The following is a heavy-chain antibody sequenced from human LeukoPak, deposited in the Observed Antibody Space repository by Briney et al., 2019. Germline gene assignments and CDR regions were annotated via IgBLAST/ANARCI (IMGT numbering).Heavy chain of an antibody. V-gene: IGHV3-9*01. CDR3: ARFPAPWLRPAKKDAFDI. J-gene: IGHJ3*02. D-gene: IGHD3-9*01. CDR1: GFSFDDCA. CDR2: IDWNSNSR. Sequence: GGSLRLSCAVSGFSFDDCAMHWVRQAPGKGLEWVSGIDWNSNSRGYADSVKGRFTISRDNAKNSPYLQMNSLRAEDTAVYYCARFPAPWLRPAKKDAFDIWGQGTVVTVSS.